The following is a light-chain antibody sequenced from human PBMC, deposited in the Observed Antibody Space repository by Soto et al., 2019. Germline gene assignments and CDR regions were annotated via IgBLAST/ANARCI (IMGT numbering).Light chain of an antibody. Sequence: QSALTQPASVSGSPGQSIAISCTGTSSDVGGYNSVSWYQQHPGKAPKLMIYEGSKRPSGVSDRFSGSKSGNTASLTISGLQADDEADYYCCSYAGNPYVFGTGTKLTVL. V-gene: IGLV2-23*01. CDR2: EGS. CDR1: SSDVGGYNS. J-gene: IGLJ1*01. CDR3: CSYAGNPYV.